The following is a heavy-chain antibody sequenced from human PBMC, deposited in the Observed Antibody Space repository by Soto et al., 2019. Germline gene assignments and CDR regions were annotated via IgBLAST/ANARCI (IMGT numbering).Heavy chain of an antibody. CDR3: ASSAGHSGDVFSYNGMDV. CDR1: GASIRNYY. J-gene: IGHJ6*02. V-gene: IGHV4-59*01. CDR2: VYTPDYT. Sequence: QMQLLESGPGLVKPSETLSLTCSVSGASIRNYYWHWVRQLPGKGLEWIGYVYTPDYTRYNSSLKSRVTISVDMSKSQFSLRVNSVTAADTAVYYCASSAGHSGDVFSYNGMDVWGQGTTVTVSS. D-gene: IGHD3-10*01.